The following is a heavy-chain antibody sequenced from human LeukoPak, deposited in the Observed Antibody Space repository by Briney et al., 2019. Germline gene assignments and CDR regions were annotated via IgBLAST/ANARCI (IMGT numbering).Heavy chain of an antibody. J-gene: IGHJ4*02. CDR3: ARGGRCSSTSCYYPRFDY. D-gene: IGHD2-2*01. V-gene: IGHV4-34*01. Sequence: SETLSLTCAVYGASFSGYYWSWIRQPPGRGLEWIGEINHSGSTNYNPSLKSRVTISVDTSKNQFSLKLSSVTAADTAVYYCARGGRCSSTSCYYPRFDYWGQGTLVTVSS. CDR2: INHSGST. CDR1: GASFSGYY.